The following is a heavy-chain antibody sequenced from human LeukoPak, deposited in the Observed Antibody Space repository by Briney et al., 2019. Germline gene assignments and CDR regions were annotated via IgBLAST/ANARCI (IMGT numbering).Heavy chain of an antibody. D-gene: IGHD4-17*01. J-gene: IGHJ3*02. Sequence: PSETLSLTCAVSDDSFSSHYWTWIRQPPGKGLEWIGYISYIGSTNYNPSLKSRVTISIDTSKNQFSLKLSSVTAADTAVYYCARDLVTVTKGFDIWGQGTMVSVAS. V-gene: IGHV4-59*11. CDR2: ISYIGST. CDR1: DDSFSSHY. CDR3: ARDLVTVTKGFDI.